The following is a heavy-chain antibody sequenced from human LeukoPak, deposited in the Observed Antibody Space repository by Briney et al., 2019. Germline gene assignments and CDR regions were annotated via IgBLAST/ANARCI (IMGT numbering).Heavy chain of an antibody. D-gene: IGHD6-25*01. V-gene: IGHV3-30*04. CDR2: ISYDGSNK. CDR3: ARKDSRGNAFDI. J-gene: IGHJ3*02. Sequence: HPGRSLRLSCAASGFTFSSYAMHWVRQASGKGLEWVAVISYDGSNKYYADSVKGRFTISRDNSKNTLYLQMNSLRAEDTAVYYCARKDSRGNAFDIWGQGTMVTVSS. CDR1: GFTFSSYA.